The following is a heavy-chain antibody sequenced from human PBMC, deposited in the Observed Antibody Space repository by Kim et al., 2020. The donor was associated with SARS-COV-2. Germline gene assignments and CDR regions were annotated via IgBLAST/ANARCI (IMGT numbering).Heavy chain of an antibody. CDR2: IKEDGSEK. CDR3: SRLGGGGNYPRDRGGYNWFDP. Sequence: GGSLRLSCVASGFTFTSYWMGWVHQAPGKGLEWVANIKEDGSEKYYVESVQGRFTISRDNAKNSLSLQMNSLRASDTAIYYCSRLGGGGNYPRDRGGYNWFDPWGQGTLVTVSS. D-gene: IGHD1-7*01. J-gene: IGHJ5*02. V-gene: IGHV3-7*01. CDR1: GFTFTSYW.